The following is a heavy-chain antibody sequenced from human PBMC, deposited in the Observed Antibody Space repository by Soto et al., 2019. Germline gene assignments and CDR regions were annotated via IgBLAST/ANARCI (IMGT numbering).Heavy chain of an antibody. V-gene: IGHV4-30-2*01. D-gene: IGHD3-10*01. Sequence: SETLSLTCAVSGGSISSGGYSWSWIRQPPGKGLEWTGYIYHSGSTYYNPSLKSRVTISVDRSKNQFSLKLSSVTAADTAVYYCARAYGSGSSDGFDYWGQGTLVTVSS. CDR3: ARAYGSGSSDGFDY. CDR1: GGSISSGGYS. J-gene: IGHJ4*02. CDR2: IYHSGST.